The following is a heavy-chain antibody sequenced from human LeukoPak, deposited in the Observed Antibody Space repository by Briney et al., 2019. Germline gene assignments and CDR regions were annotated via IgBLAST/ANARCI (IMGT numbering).Heavy chain of an antibody. Sequence: GASVKVSCKASGYXFTGYYIYWVRQAPGQGLEWMGWINPNTGGTNYAQKFQGRVTMTRDTSISTAYMELSGLKSDDTAVYYCASGTYRVLQHWGQGTLVTVSS. D-gene: IGHD1-14*01. V-gene: IGHV1-2*02. J-gene: IGHJ1*01. CDR1: GYXFTGYY. CDR2: INPNTGGT. CDR3: ASGTYRVLQH.